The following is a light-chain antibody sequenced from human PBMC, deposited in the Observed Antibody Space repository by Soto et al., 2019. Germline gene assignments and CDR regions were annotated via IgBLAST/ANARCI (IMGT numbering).Light chain of an antibody. CDR3: QQAYGAPPT. CDR1: QSISSW. CDR2: KAS. J-gene: IGKJ1*01. Sequence: DIQMTQSPSTLSASVGDRVTITCRASQSISSWLAWYQQKPGKAPKLLIYKASSLESGVPSRFSGSGSGTDSTLTISSLQREDFATYYCQQAYGAPPTFGQGTKVDIK. V-gene: IGKV1-5*03.